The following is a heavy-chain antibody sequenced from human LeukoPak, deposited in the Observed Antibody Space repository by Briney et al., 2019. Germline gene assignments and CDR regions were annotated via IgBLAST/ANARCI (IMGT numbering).Heavy chain of an antibody. CDR1: SGSISGYY. CDR3: ARHDRNGGRYNDFDY. CDR2: IYYSGST. V-gene: IGHV4-59*08. Sequence: PSETLSLTCTVSSGSISGYYWSWIRQPPGKGLEWVGYIYYSGSTRFNPSLKSGVTISVDTSKNQFSLNLSSVTAADTALYYCARHDRNGGRYNDFDYWGQGTLITVSS. J-gene: IGHJ4*02. D-gene: IGHD2-15*01.